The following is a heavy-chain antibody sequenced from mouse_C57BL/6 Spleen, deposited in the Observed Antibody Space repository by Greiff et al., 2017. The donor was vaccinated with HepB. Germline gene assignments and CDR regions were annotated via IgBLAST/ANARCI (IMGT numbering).Heavy chain of an antibody. D-gene: IGHD3-2*02. CDR2: IRSKSNNYAT. CDR1: GFSFNTYA. CDR3: VAQLRLPNWYFDV. Sequence: EVQGVESGGGLVQPKGSLKLSCAASGFSFNTYAMNWVRQAPGKGLEWVARIRSKSNNYATYYADSVKDRFTISRDDSESMLYLQMNNLKTEDTAMYYCVAQLRLPNWYFDVWGTGTTVTVSS. V-gene: IGHV10-1*01. J-gene: IGHJ1*03.